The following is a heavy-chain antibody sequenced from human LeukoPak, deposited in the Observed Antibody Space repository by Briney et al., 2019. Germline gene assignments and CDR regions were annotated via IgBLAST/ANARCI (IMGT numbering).Heavy chain of an antibody. Sequence: SVKVSCKASGGTFSSYAISWVRQAPGQGLEWMGGIIPIFGTANYAQKFQGRVTMTTDTSTSTAYMELRSLTSDDTAVYYCARAYGGYSYGSDHWGQGTLVIVSS. V-gene: IGHV1-69*05. D-gene: IGHD5-18*01. CDR3: ARAYGGYSYGSDH. CDR2: IIPIFGTA. CDR1: GGTFSSYA. J-gene: IGHJ4*02.